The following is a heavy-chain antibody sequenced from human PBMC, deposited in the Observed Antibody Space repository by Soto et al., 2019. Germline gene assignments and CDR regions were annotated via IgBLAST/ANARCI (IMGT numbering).Heavy chain of an antibody. Sequence: QIQLVESGGGVVQPGRSLRLSCTASGFTFNSYGFNWVRQAPGKGLEWVAVIWYDGNTKYYADSVKGRFTISRDNLRSTVYLQMNSLTAEDTAVYSGARPLVAPVAGPYYYGMDVWGQGTTVTVSS. CDR2: IWYDGNTK. J-gene: IGHJ6*02. V-gene: IGHV3-33*01. CDR1: GFTFNSYG. CDR3: ARPLVAPVAGPYYYGMDV. D-gene: IGHD6-19*01.